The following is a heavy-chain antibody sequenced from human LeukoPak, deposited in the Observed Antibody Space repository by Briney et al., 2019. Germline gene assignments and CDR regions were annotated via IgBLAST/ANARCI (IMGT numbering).Heavy chain of an antibody. D-gene: IGHD6-19*01. CDR1: GFNFSSYW. V-gene: IGHV3-74*01. CDR3: TRGTTAEAGIDY. Sequence: GGSLRLSCAASGFNFSSYWMHWVRQAPGKGPVWVAHIDSDGSSTTYGDPAKGRFTISRDNAKRTLYLQMNSLRVEDKAVYYCTRGTTAEAGIDYWGQGTLVTVSS. J-gene: IGHJ4*02. CDR2: IDSDGSST.